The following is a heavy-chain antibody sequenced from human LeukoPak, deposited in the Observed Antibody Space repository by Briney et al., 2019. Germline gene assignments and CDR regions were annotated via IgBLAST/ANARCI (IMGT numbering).Heavy chain of an antibody. D-gene: IGHD2-2*01. J-gene: IGHJ4*02. CDR2: INPNSGGT. V-gene: IGHV1-2*06. CDR1: GYTFTGYY. CDR3: ARVPRYCSSTSCFKLDY. Sequence: GASVKDSCKASGYTFTGYYMHWVRQAPGQGLEWMGRINPNSGGTNYAQKFQGRVTMTRDTSISTAYMELSRLRSDDTAVYYCARVPRYCSSTSCFKLDYWGQGTLVTVSS.